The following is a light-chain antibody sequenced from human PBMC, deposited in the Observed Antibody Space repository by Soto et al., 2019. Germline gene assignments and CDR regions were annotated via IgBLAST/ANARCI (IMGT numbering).Light chain of an antibody. CDR2: GAS. CDR1: ESVTIN. CDR3: QQYHNWYS. Sequence: VMTQSPATLSVSPGERATLSCRASESVTINLAWYQQQPGQAPRLLIYGASTRATGIPARFSGSGSGTEFTLTISSLQSEDSAVYYCQQYHNWYSFGQGSKLEIK. J-gene: IGKJ2*03. V-gene: IGKV3-15*01.